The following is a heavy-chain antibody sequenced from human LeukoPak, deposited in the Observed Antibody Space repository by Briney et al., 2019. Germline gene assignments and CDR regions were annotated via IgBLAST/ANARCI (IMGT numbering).Heavy chain of an antibody. CDR3: AKSLSRVTTIVVVTHAFDS. V-gene: IGHV3-23*01. Sequence: RGSLRHSCAPSGVRFSSSALSWVRPAPGEGLEWVSTLSGSRTSTYYADSLKGRVTISRDTSQKMPYLQMDRLRDEGTAVYYSAKSLSRVTTIVVVTHAFDSWGEGTLVTVSS. CDR2: LSGSRTST. J-gene: IGHJ4*02. CDR1: GVRFSSSA. D-gene: IGHD3-22*01.